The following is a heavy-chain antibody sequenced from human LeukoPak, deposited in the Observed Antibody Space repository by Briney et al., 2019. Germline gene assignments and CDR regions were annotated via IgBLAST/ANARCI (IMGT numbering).Heavy chain of an antibody. CDR2: ISGSSSYI. V-gene: IGHV3-21*01. D-gene: IGHD6-6*01. J-gene: IGHJ4*02. CDR1: GFTFSTYS. Sequence: PGGSLRLSCAASGFTFSTYSMSWVRQAPGKGLEWVSSISGSSSYIYYADSVKGRFTISRDNAKNSLYLQMNSMRPEDTAVYYCARQIDYSSSFDYWGQGTLVTVSS. CDR3: ARQIDYSSSFDY.